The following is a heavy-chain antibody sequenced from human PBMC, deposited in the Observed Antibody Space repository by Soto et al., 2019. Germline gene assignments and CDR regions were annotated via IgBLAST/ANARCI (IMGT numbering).Heavy chain of an antibody. D-gene: IGHD3-22*01. CDR3: SRGTYYPQSSGLHADY. V-gene: IGHV3-30*03. CDR2: ISSDGNHQ. CDR1: GFMFNDYA. Sequence: GGSLRLSCATSGFMFNDYAMYWVRQAPGQGLEWVAMISSDGNHQFYVDNVRGRFTVSRDNSKNTLNLQMNSLRPEDTAVYYCSRGTYYPQSSGLHADYWGPGTVVTVSS. J-gene: IGHJ4*02.